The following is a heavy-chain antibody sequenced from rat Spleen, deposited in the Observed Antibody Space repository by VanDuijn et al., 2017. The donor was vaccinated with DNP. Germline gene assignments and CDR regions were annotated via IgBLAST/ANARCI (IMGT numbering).Heavy chain of an antibody. CDR3: TRSAYSSYTYDWFFDF. V-gene: IGHV2-15*01. CDR2: IWSGGST. D-gene: IGHD1-2*01. CDR1: GFSLTSYG. J-gene: IGHJ1*01. Sequence: QVQLKESGPGLVQPSRTLSLTCTVSGFSLTSYGVSWVRQPPGKGLEWIAAIWSGGSTDYNSALKSRLSISRDTSKSQVLLKMNSLQTEDTAVYFCTRSAYSSYTYDWFFDFWGPGTMVTVSS.